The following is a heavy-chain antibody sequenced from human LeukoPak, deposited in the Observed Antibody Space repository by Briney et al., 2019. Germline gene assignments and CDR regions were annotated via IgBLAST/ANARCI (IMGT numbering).Heavy chain of an antibody. J-gene: IGHJ6*03. Sequence: GGSLRLSCAASGFTFSSYGMHWVRQAPGKGLEWVAFIRYDGSNKYYADSVKGRFTISRDNSKNTLYLQMNSLRAEDTAVYYCARGGGSYMNSYYYYYMDVWGKGTTVTVSS. CDR3: ARGGGSYMNSYYYYYMDV. V-gene: IGHV3-30*02. CDR1: GFTFSSYG. CDR2: IRYDGSNK. D-gene: IGHD1-26*01.